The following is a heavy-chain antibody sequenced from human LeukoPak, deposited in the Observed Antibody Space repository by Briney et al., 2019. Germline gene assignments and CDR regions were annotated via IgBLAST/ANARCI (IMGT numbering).Heavy chain of an antibody. J-gene: IGHJ2*01. D-gene: IGHD3-3*02. CDR1: GFTVSTKY. CDR2: IYSGATT. CDR3: ARVGDHFHWNLDL. V-gene: IGHV3-53*01. Sequence: PGGSLRLSCAASGFTVSTKYMNWVRRAPGKGLEWVSIIYSGATTYYADSVKGRFTISRDTSKNTLSLQMNSLRAEDTAVYFCARVGDHFHWNLDLWGRGTLVSVSS.